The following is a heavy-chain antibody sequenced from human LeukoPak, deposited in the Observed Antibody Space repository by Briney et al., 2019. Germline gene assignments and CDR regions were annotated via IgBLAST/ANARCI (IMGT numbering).Heavy chain of an antibody. CDR1: GHSISSYY. CDR2: IYYSGST. D-gene: IGHD3-22*01. J-gene: IGHJ4*02. CDR3: SRGADSSGYYSIFYFDH. Sequence: AETLSLTCTVSGHSISSYYWNWIRQPPGKGREWLGYIYYSGSTNYNTSLKTGVTISANSSKNQFSLMLISVTGADTAVYSCSRGADSSGYYSIFYFDHWGQGTLVTVSS. V-gene: IGHV4-59*01.